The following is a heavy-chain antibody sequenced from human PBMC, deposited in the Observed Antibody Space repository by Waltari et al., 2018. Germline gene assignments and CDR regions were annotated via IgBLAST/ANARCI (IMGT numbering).Heavy chain of an antibody. V-gene: IGHV4-59*01. D-gene: IGHD6-13*01. CDR1: GGSISSYY. Sequence: QVQLQESGPGLVKPSETLSLTCTVSGGSISSYYWSWIRQPPGKGLEWIGYIYYSGSTNYNPCLKSRVTISVDTSKNQFSLKLSSVTAADTAVYYCARTTHSSSWYSSVCAFDIWGQGTMVTVSS. CDR2: IYYSGST. J-gene: IGHJ3*02. CDR3: ARTTHSSSWYSSVCAFDI.